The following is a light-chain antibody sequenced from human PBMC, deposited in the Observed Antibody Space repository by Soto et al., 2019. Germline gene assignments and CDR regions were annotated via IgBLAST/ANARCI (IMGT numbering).Light chain of an antibody. V-gene: IGLV1-44*01. J-gene: IGLJ3*02. CDR3: AAWDDSLNGNWV. CDR1: SSNIGSNA. CDR2: SNN. Sequence: QSVLTQPPSASGTPGQRVTISCSGSSSNIGSNAVNWYQQLPRTAPKLLIYSNNQRPSGVPDRFSGSKSGTSASLAISGLQSEDEADYYCAAWDDSLNGNWVFGGGTKLTVL.